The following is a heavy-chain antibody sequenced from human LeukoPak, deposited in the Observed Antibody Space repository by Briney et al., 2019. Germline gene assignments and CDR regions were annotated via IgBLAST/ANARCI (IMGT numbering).Heavy chain of an antibody. CDR3: ARDHPYLDYGMDV. CDR1: GYTFTSYG. J-gene: IGHJ6*02. Sequence: ASVKVSCKASGYTFTSYGISWVRQAPGQGLEWMGWISACNSNTNYAQKLQGRVTMTTDTSTSTAYMELRSLRSDDTAVYYCARDHPYLDYGMDVWGQGTTVTVSS. D-gene: IGHD3-10*01. V-gene: IGHV1-18*01. CDR2: ISACNSNT.